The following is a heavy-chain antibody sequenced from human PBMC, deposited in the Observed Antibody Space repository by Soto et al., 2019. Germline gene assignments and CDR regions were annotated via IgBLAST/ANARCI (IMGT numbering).Heavy chain of an antibody. V-gene: IGHV3-23*01. Sequence: WWSLRLSCEASGFTLRNYAMTWVRQAPGKGLEWVSLISANDVGTYYAESVKTRFTISTEQSRNTVYLQMDSLRADDTAIYYCAKAKNDYNWDNRPPFDYWGQGTLVTVSS. J-gene: IGHJ4*02. CDR3: AKAKNDYNWDNRPPFDY. CDR1: GFTLRNYA. CDR2: ISANDVGT. D-gene: IGHD1-20*01.